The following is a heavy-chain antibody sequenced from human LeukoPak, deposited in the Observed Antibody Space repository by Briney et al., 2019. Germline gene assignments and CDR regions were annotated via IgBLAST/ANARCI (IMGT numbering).Heavy chain of an antibody. CDR2: INGGGDRK. V-gene: IGHV3-23*01. Sequence: GGSLRLSCATSGFSFSNYAMNGVRQAPGKGLQWVSSINGGGDRKYYADSVKGRFTISRHNYKNTLYLQMNSLRAEDTAVYYCAKRLFDYWGQGTLVTVSS. D-gene: IGHD5/OR15-5a*01. CDR1: GFSFSNYA. CDR3: AKRLFDY. J-gene: IGHJ4*02.